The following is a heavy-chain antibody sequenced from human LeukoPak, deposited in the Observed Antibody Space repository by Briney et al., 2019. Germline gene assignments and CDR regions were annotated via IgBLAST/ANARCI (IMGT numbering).Heavy chain of an antibody. CDR2: INPNSGGT. Sequence: ASVKVSCKASGYTFTGYYMHWVRQAPGQGLEWMGWINPNSGGTNYAQKFQGGVTMTRDTSISTAYMELSRLRSDDTAVYYCASSVGYLDAFDIWGQGTMVTVSS. V-gene: IGHV1-2*02. J-gene: IGHJ3*02. D-gene: IGHD6-25*01. CDR3: ASSVGYLDAFDI. CDR1: GYTFTGYY.